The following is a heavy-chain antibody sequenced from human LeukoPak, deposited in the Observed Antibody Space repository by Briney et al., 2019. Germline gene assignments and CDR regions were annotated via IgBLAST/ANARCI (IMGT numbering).Heavy chain of an antibody. CDR3: ARVAAGYPVNYFDY. D-gene: IGHD6-13*01. V-gene: IGHV3-48*02. Sequence: GGSLRLSCAASEFAFSTYNMNWVRQAPGKGLEWVSYISTGSSTTYYADSVKGRFTISRDNVENSLYLQMNSLRDEDTAVYYCARVAAGYPVNYFDYWGQGTLVTVSS. CDR2: ISTGSSTT. J-gene: IGHJ4*02. CDR1: EFAFSTYN.